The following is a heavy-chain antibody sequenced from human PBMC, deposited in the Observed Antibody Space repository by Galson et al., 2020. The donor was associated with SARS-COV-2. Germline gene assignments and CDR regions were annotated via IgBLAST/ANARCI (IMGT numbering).Heavy chain of an antibody. CDR3: AREWGDINSSVFDY. J-gene: IGHJ4*02. D-gene: IGHD2-21*01. Sequence: ASVKVSCKASGYTFLSFYIHWVRQAPGQGLEWLGVTNPSGDITSYAQKLRGRVTVTRDMSTQTVYMELSSLTSEDTAVYYCAREWGDINSSVFDYWGQGSLVVVSS. CDR1: GYTFLSFY. CDR2: TNPSGDIT. V-gene: IGHV1-46*04.